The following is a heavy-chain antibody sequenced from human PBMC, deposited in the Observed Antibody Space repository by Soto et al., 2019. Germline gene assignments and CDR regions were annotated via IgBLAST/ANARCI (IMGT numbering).Heavy chain of an antibody. CDR3: ARGDSTDCSNGVCSFFYNHDMDV. CDR2: INPKSGGT. CDR1: GYSFTDHH. V-gene: IGHV1-2*04. J-gene: IGHJ6*02. Sequence: ASVKVSCKASGYSFTDHHIHWVLQAPGEGLEWLGRINPKSGGTSTAQKFQGWVTMTTDTSISTASMELTRLTSDDTAIYYCARGDSTDCSNGVCSFFYNHDMDVWGQGTTVTVSS. D-gene: IGHD2-8*01.